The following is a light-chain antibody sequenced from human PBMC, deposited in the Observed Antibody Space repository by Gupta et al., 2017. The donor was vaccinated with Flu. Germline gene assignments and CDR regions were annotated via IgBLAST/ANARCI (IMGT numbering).Light chain of an antibody. Sequence: SSELTQPPSVSVSPGQTASITCSGDKLGDKYACWYQQKPGQSPVLVIYQDSKRPSGIPERFSGSNSGNTATLTISGTQAMDEADYYCQARDSSTHVVFGGGTKLTVL. CDR2: QDS. CDR3: QARDSSTHVV. V-gene: IGLV3-1*01. J-gene: IGLJ2*01. CDR1: KLGDKY.